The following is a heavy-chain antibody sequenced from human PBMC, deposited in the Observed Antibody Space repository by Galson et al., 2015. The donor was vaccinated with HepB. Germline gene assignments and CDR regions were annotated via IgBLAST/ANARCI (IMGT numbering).Heavy chain of an antibody. CDR1: GLTFSSYA. Sequence: SLRPSCAASGLTFSSYAMHWVRQTPGKGLEWVAFMSSDGSNQYYADSVNGRFGISRDNSKSPLFLHLNSLRLEDSALYFCAKDSGDNNIWEYYFDYWGQGTLVTVSS. J-gene: IGHJ4*02. CDR3: AKDSGDNNIWEYYFDY. D-gene: IGHD1-26*01. CDR2: MSSDGSNQ. V-gene: IGHV3-30*18.